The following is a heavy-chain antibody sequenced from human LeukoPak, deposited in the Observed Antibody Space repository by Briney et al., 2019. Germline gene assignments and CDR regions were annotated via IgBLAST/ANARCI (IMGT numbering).Heavy chain of an antibody. V-gene: IGHV3-23*01. CDR2: ISGSGGST. D-gene: IGHD2-21*01. CDR3: ASPIYQPPGPFYY. J-gene: IGHJ4*02. CDR1: GFTFSSYA. Sequence: PGGSLRLSCAASGFTFSSYAMSWVRQAPGKGLEWVSAISGSGGSTYYADSVKGRFTISGDNSKNTLYLQMNSLRAEDTAVYYCASPIYQPPGPFYYWGQGTLVTVSS.